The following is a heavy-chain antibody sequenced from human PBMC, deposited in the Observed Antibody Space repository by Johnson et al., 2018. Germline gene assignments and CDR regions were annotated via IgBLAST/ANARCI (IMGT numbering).Heavy chain of an antibody. J-gene: IGHJ3*02. V-gene: IGHV3-33*01. CDR2: IWYDGSNK. CDR1: GFTFSNCG. Sequence: QVQLVQSGGGVVQPGRSLRLSCVASGFTFSNCGMHWVRQAPGKGLDWVALIWYDGSNKYYADSVKGRFIVSRDNSKNTLYLQMNSLRAEDTAVHYCARFVRRDAFDIWGQGTMVTVAS. CDR3: ARFVRRDAFDI. D-gene: IGHD6-6*01.